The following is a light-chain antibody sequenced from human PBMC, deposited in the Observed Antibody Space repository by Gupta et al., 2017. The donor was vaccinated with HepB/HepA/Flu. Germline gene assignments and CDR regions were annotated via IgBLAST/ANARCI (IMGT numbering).Light chain of an antibody. V-gene: IGKV1-39*01. CDR2: AAS. J-gene: IGKJ2*01. Sequence: DIQLTQSPSPLSASVGDRIIITCRASQDIRHYVNWYQQKPGKAPQFLVYAASTFHSGVPSRFSDSGYGTDFTLTINRLQPEDSATYYCQQDDSTPHTFGQGTKLEIK. CDR3: QQDDSTPHT. CDR1: QDIRHY.